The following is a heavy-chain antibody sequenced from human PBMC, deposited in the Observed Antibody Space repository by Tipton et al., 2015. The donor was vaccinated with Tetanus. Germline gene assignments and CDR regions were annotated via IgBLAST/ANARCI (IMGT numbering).Heavy chain of an antibody. J-gene: IGHJ3*01. V-gene: IGHV3-7*01. CDR2: IKEDGNEQ. Sequence: SLRLSCAAFGFTFSHYWMSWVRQAPGQGLEWVANIKEDGNEQYYVDSVKGRLTISRDNAKNSLFLQMDGLRGDDTAVYYCAREGQWLGSDAFDVWGRGTMVTVSS. D-gene: IGHD6-19*01. CDR3: AREGQWLGSDAFDV. CDR1: GFTFSHYW.